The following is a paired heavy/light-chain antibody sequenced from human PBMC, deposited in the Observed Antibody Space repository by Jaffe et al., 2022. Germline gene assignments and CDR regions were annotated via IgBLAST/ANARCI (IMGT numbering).Light chain of an antibody. CDR3: QAWEYGTVI. CDR1: QVADGY. CDR2: QDN. J-gene: IGLJ2*01. V-gene: IGLV3-1*01. Sequence: YELTQPSSVSVSPGQTASISCSGDQVADGYVCWYQQRPGQSPILVIFQDNERPSGIPERFSGSTSGNTATLTISGTQPMDEADYYCQAWEYGTVIFGGGTKLTVL.
Heavy chain of an antibody. Sequence: QVQLQESGPGLVKPSQTLSLTCTVSGDSIHSGEYSWSWIRQPAGKGLEWIGRVYRSGNTNYKRSMKSRVSISVDTSKNQFSLKLSSLTAADTAVYYCARGTHSGPTVRFDYWGQGTLVTVSS. J-gene: IGHJ4*02. V-gene: IGHV4-61*02. CDR2: VYRSGNT. CDR1: GDSIHSGEYS. D-gene: IGHD1-26*01. CDR3: ARGTHSGPTVRFDY.